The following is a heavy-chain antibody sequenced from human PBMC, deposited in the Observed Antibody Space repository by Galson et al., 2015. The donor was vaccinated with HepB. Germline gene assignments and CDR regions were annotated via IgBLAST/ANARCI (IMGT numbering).Heavy chain of an antibody. CDR1: GFTLSNYA. CDR3: VRGSTSLYYGMDV. D-gene: IGHD2-2*01. CDR2: ISSDGSNK. J-gene: IGHJ6*02. Sequence: LRLSCAASGFTLSNYAMNWVRQAPGKGLEWVAIISSDGSNKYYADSVKGRFTISRDNSKNTLYLQMNSLRAEDTAVCYCVRGSTSLYYGMDVWGQGTTVTVS. V-gene: IGHV3-30*04.